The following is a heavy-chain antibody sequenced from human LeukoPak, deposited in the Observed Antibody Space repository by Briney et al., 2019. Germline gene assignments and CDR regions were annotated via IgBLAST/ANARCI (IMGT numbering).Heavy chain of an antibody. CDR3: ARRPVTHEEWFDP. CDR2: INPNSGGT. V-gene: IGHV1-2*02. D-gene: IGHD2-21*02. J-gene: IGHJ5*02. Sequence: ASVKVSCKASGYTFTGYYMHWVRQAPGQGLEWMGWINPNSGGTNYAQKFQGRVTMTRDMSTSTVYMELSSLRSEDTAVYYCARRPVTHEEWFDPWGQGTLVTVSS. CDR1: GYTFTGYY.